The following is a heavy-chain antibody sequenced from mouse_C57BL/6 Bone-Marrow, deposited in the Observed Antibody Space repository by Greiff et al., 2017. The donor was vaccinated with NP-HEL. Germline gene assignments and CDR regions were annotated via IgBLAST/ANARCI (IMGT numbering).Heavy chain of an antibody. Sequence: DVQLVESEGGLVQPGSSMKLSCTASGFTFSDYYMAWVRQVPEKGLEWVANINYDGSSTYYLDSLKSRFIISRNNAKNILYLQMSSLKSEDTATYYCARDEGNYGWFAYWGQGTLVTVSA. CDR3: ARDEGNYGWFAY. CDR2: INYDGSST. D-gene: IGHD2-1*01. CDR1: GFTFSDYY. J-gene: IGHJ3*01. V-gene: IGHV5-16*01.